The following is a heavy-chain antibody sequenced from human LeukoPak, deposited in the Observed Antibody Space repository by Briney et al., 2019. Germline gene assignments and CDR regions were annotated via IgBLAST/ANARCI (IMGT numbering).Heavy chain of an antibody. CDR2: ISDDGNDK. CDR3: ARDEYYGSSGSDAFDI. Sequence: PVGSLRLSCAASGFNLGSYAMHWVRQAPGKGLEWVAVISDDGNDKYHADSVKGRFTISRDNSKNTLYLQMYSLRVEDTAVYYCARDEYYGSSGSDAFDIWGQGTTVTVSS. CDR1: GFNLGSYA. D-gene: IGHD3-22*01. V-gene: IGHV3-30-3*01. J-gene: IGHJ3*02.